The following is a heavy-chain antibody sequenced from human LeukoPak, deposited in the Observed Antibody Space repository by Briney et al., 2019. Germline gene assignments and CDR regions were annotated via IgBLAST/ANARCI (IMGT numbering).Heavy chain of an antibody. Sequence: SQTLSLTCTVSGGSISSGGYYWSWIRQHPGKGLEWIGYIYYSGSTYYNPSLKSRATISVDTSKNQFSLKLSSVTAADTAVYYCARDSRANGDYYFDYWGQGTLVTVSS. J-gene: IGHJ4*02. CDR3: ARDSRANGDYYFDY. CDR1: GGSISSGGYY. CDR2: IYYSGST. D-gene: IGHD4-17*01. V-gene: IGHV4-31*03.